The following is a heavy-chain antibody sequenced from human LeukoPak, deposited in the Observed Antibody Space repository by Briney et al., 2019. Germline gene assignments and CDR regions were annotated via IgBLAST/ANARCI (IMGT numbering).Heavy chain of an antibody. D-gene: IGHD3-10*01. J-gene: IGHJ5*02. Sequence: SETLPLTCTVSGGSISSYYWSWIRQPPGKGLEWIGYIYYSGSTNYNPSLKSRVTISVDTSKNQFSLKLSSVTAADTAVYYCARLLPVSYYYGSGSYTLFDPWGQGTLVTVSS. CDR2: IYYSGST. V-gene: IGHV4-59*08. CDR3: ARLLPVSYYYGSGSYTLFDP. CDR1: GGSISSYY.